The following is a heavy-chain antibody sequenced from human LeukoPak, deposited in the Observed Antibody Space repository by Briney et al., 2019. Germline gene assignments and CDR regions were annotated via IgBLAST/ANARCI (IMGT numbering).Heavy chain of an antibody. D-gene: IGHD3-22*01. Sequence: GGSLRLSCAASGFSFRSYAMHWVRQAPGKGLEWAAVISYDGSDQYYVDSVKGRFRISRDNPKSTLYLEMNSLRAEDTAVYYCARNYDSSGYYYFVRWGQGTQVTVSS. CDR2: ISYDGSDQ. V-gene: IGHV3-30*03. CDR3: ARNYDSSGYYYFVR. J-gene: IGHJ4*02. CDR1: GFSFRSYA.